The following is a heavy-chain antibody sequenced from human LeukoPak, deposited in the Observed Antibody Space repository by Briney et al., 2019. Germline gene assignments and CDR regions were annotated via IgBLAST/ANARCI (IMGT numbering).Heavy chain of an antibody. Sequence: GASVKVSCKASGYTFTSYGISWVRQAPGQGLEWMGWISAYNGNTNYAQKFQGRVTMTRDTSISTAYMELSRLRSDDTAVYYCARAYYYDSSGYYSRHAFDIWGQGTMVTVSS. CDR3: ARAYYYDSSGYYSRHAFDI. CDR1: GYTFTSYG. CDR2: ISAYNGNT. V-gene: IGHV1-18*01. J-gene: IGHJ3*02. D-gene: IGHD3-22*01.